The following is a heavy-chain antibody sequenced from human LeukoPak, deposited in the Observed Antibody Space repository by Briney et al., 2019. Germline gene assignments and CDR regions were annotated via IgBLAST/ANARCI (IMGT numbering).Heavy chain of an antibody. Sequence: GGSLRLSCAASGFTVSSNYMSWVRQAPGKGLEWVSVIYSGGSTYYADSVKGRFTISRDNSKNTLYLQMNSLRAEDTAVYYCATKRGMYCGGDCYHDYWGQGTLVTVSS. CDR2: IYSGGST. J-gene: IGHJ4*02. V-gene: IGHV3-66*01. CDR3: ATKRGMYCGGDCYHDY. D-gene: IGHD2-21*01. CDR1: GFTVSSNY.